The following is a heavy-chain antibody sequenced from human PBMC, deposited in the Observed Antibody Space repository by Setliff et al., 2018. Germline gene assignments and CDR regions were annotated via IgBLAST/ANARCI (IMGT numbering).Heavy chain of an antibody. V-gene: IGHV4-34*01. CDR3: ARAAVTSGARADYFDN. CDR1: GGSFSGYY. J-gene: IGHJ4*02. Sequence: PSETLSLTCAVYGGSFSGYYWSWIRQPPGKGLEWIGEINHSGSTNYNPSLKSRVTISVDTSKNQFSLKLTSVTAADAAVYYCARAAVTSGARADYFDNWGRGTLVTVSS. CDR2: INHSGST. D-gene: IGHD4-17*01.